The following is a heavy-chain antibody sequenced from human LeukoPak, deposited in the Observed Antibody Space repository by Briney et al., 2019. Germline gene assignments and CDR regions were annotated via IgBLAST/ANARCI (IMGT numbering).Heavy chain of an antibody. J-gene: IGHJ4*02. CDR1: GFTVSSNY. V-gene: IGHV3-66*01. CDR2: IYSGGST. Sequence: PGGSLRLSCAASGFTVSSNYMSWVRQAPGKGLEWVSVIYSGGSTYYADSVKGRFTISRDNSKNALYLQMNSLRAEDTAVYYCATAAGQTYFDYWGQGTLVTVSS. D-gene: IGHD6-13*01. CDR3: ATAAGQTYFDY.